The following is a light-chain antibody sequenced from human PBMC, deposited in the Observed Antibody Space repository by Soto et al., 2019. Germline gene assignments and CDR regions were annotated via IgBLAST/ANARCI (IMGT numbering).Light chain of an antibody. CDR1: QSIINF. CDR3: HQTYIAPWA. CDR2: AAS. V-gene: IGKV1-39*01. J-gene: IGKJ1*01. Sequence: DIQMTQSPASLSSSVRERFTITCGSSQSIINFLNWYQHKPGKAPNLLIFAASTLQSGVPSRFSGSGSGTDFTLTITSLQPEDFATYYCHQTYIAPWAFGQGTKVDIK.